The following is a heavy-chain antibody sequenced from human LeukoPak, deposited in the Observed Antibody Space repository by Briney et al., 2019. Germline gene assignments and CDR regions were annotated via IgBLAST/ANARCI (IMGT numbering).Heavy chain of an antibody. Sequence: SVKVSCKASGGTFSSYAISWVRQAPGQGLEWMGGIIPIFGTANYAQKFQGRVTITADKSTSTAYMELSSLRSEDTAVYYCATAPGSSGYYPTYYYYMDVWGKGTTVTISS. V-gene: IGHV1-69*06. D-gene: IGHD3-22*01. J-gene: IGHJ6*03. CDR1: GGTFSSYA. CDR2: IIPIFGTA. CDR3: ATAPGSSGYYPTYYYYMDV.